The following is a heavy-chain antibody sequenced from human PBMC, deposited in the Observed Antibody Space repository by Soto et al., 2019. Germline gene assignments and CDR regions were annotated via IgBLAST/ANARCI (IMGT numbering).Heavy chain of an antibody. CDR1: GFTFSSYA. CDR2: ISGSDDST. CDR3: AKRSRPSTFAY. Sequence: GGSLRLSCAASGFTFSSYAMSWVRQAPGKGLEWVSVISGSDDSTYYADSVKGRFTISRDNSKNTLYLQMNSLRAEDTAVYYCAKRSRPSTFAYWGQGTLVTVAS. J-gene: IGHJ4*02. D-gene: IGHD6-6*01. V-gene: IGHV3-23*01.